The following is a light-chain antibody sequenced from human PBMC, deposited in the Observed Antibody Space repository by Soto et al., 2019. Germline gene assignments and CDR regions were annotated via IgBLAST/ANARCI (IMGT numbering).Light chain of an antibody. CDR1: SSDVGGYNY. V-gene: IGLV2-14*01. J-gene: IGLJ3*02. CDR3: SSPQR. Sequence: QSALTQPASVSGSPGQSITISCTGTSSDVGGYNYVSWYQQHPGKAPKLMIYEVSNRPSGVSNRFSGSKSGNTASLTISGLQAEDEADYYCSSPQRFGGGTKLTVL. CDR2: EVS.